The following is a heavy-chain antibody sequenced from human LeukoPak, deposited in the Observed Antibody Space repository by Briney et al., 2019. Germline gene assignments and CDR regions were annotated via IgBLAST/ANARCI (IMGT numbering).Heavy chain of an antibody. Sequence: GGSLRLSCAASGFTFSSYWMHWVRQAPGKGLEWVANIKQDGSEKYYVDSVKGRFTISRDNAKNSLYLQMNSLRAEDTAVYYCARGLDYYDSSGYQFDYWGQGTLVTVSS. CDR3: ARGLDYYDSSGYQFDY. J-gene: IGHJ4*02. V-gene: IGHV3-7*01. D-gene: IGHD3-22*01. CDR1: GFTFSSYW. CDR2: IKQDGSEK.